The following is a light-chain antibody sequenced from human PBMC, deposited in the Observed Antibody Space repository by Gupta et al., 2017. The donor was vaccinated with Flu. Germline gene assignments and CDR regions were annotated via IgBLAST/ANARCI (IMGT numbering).Light chain of an antibody. CDR3: QVWDIDSYYPL. CDR2: DDS. CDR1: NIGRKT. J-gene: IGLJ3*02. V-gene: IGLV3-21*02. Sequence: SYVLTHSPSVSVAPGQSAKITCEGDNIGRKTVHWYQQRPGQAPVLVVYDDSDRPSGIPERFSGSNSGNTATLTISRVEAGDEAAYLCQVWDIDSYYPLFGGGTKLTAL.